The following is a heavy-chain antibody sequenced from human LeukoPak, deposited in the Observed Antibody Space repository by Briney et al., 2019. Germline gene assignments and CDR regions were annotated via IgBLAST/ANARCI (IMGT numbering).Heavy chain of an antibody. Sequence: KPSETLSLTCTVSGGSISSYYWSWIRQPPGKGLEWIGYVYYSGNTNYNPSLKSRVTISVDTSKNQFSLKLSSVTAADTAVYYCAGIVPYDYGYIGHWGQGTLVTVSS. CDR2: VYYSGNT. V-gene: IGHV4-59*01. J-gene: IGHJ4*02. CDR3: AGIVPYDYGYIGH. CDR1: GGSISSYY. D-gene: IGHD4/OR15-4a*01.